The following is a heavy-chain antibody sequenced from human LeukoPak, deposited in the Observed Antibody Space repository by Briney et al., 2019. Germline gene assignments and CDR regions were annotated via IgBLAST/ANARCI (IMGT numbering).Heavy chain of an antibody. D-gene: IGHD5-12*01. J-gene: IGHJ6*03. CDR3: ARGGSGYDYYYYYYMDV. CDR2: ISYDGSNK. Sequence: PGGSLRLSCAASGFSFSSYGMHWVRQAPGKGLEWVAVISYDGSNKYYADSVKGRFTISRDNSKNTLYLQMNSLRAEDTAVYYCARGGSGYDYYYYYYMDVWGKGTTVTVSS. V-gene: IGHV3-30*03. CDR1: GFSFSSYG.